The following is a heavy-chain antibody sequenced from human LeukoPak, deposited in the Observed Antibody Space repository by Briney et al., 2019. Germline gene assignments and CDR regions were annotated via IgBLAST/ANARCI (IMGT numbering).Heavy chain of an antibody. CDR1: GGSFSGFY. V-gene: IGHV4-34*01. CDR3: ARRMATNPKYYFDY. Sequence: SETLSLTCAVYGGSFSGFYWSWIRQPPGKGLEWIGEIHHSGSTNYNPSLKSRVTISVDTSKNQFSLKLSSVTAADTAVYYCARRMATNPKYYFDYWGQGILVTVSS. J-gene: IGHJ4*02. D-gene: IGHD5-24*01. CDR2: IHHSGST.